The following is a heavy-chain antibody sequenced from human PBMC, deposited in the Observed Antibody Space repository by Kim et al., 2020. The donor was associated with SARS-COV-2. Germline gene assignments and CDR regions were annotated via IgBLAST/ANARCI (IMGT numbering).Heavy chain of an antibody. CDR1: GFTFSSYA. J-gene: IGHJ2*01. Sequence: GGSLRLSCAASGFTFSSYAMHWVRQAPGKGLEYVSAISSNGGSTYYANSVKGRFTISRDNSKNTLYLQMGSLRAEDMAVYYCARDGAASSWYGWYFDLWGRGTLVTVSS. CDR2: ISSNGGST. D-gene: IGHD6-13*01. V-gene: IGHV3-64*01. CDR3: ARDGAASSWYGWYFDL.